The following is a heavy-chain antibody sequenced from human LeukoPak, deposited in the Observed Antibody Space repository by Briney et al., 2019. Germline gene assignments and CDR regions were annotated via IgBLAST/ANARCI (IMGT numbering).Heavy chain of an antibody. D-gene: IGHD1-26*01. J-gene: IGHJ4*02. Sequence: PGGSLRLSCAASGFTVSSTYMSWVRQAPGKGLEWVSTISGSGANTYSADSVGGRFTISRYNSNNTLYLHMNSLRAEDTAVYYCAKERASDTNPYYFDYWGQGTLVTVSS. CDR2: ISGSGANT. CDR3: AKERASDTNPYYFDY. V-gene: IGHV3-23*01. CDR1: GFTVSSTY.